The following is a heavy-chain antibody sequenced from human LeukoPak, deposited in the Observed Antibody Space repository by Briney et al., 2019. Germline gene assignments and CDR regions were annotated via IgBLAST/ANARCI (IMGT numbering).Heavy chain of an antibody. CDR2: VNHSGTT. D-gene: IGHD3-3*01. CDR3: ARGITHYDFWNVIGRWFDS. CDR1: GGSFSDYY. J-gene: IGHJ5*01. V-gene: IGHV4-34*01. Sequence: SETLSLTCAVYGGSFSDYYWSWIRQPPGKGLEFIGEVNHSGTTNYNPSLKSRVTISVDTSKNQFSLRLTSVTAADTALYYCARGITHYDFWNVIGRWFDSWGQGTLVTVSS.